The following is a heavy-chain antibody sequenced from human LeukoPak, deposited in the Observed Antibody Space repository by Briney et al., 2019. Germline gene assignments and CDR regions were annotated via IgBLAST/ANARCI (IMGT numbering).Heavy chain of an antibody. CDR3: ARGLNEREFDY. J-gene: IGHJ4*02. CDR2: INHSGST. CDR1: GGSFSGYY. Sequence: SETLSLTCAVYGGSFSGYYWSWIRQPPGKGLEWIGEINHSGSTNYNPSLKSRVTISVDTSKNQFSLKLSSVTAADTAVYYCARGLNEREFDYWGQGTLVTVSS. D-gene: IGHD1-1*01. V-gene: IGHV4-34*01.